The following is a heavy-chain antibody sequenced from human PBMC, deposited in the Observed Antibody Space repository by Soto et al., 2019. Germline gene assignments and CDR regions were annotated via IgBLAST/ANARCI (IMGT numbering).Heavy chain of an antibody. CDR1: GFTFSSYW. V-gene: IGHV3-7*01. CDR3: QTVKGLVRHNCFDT. J-gene: IGHJ5*02. CDR2: IKQDGSEK. D-gene: IGHD6-13*01. Sequence: GGSLRLSCAASGFTFSSYWMSWVRQAPGKGLEWVANIKQDGSEKYYVDSVKGRFTISRDNAKNSLYLQMNSLRAEDTAVYYCQTVKGLVRHNCFDTWGQGTLVTVSS.